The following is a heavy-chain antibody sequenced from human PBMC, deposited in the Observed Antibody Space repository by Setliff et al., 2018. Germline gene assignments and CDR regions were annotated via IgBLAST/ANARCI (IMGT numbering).Heavy chain of an antibody. Sequence: GGSLRLSCAASGFTFSNAWMNWVRQAPGKGLEWVGRIKGKTDGLATDYAAPVKGRFTISRDDSTNKLYLQMNSLKTEDTAVYYCTTDPSATFGGVIGAAFDMWGQGTMVTVSS. CDR3: TTDPSATFGGVIGAAFDM. V-gene: IGHV3-15*07. J-gene: IGHJ3*02. CDR1: GFTFSNAW. D-gene: IGHD3-16*01. CDR2: IKGKTDGLAT.